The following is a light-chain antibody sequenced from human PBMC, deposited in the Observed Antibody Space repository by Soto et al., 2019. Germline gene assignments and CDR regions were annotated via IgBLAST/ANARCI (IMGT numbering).Light chain of an antibody. CDR3: HQYNNWPRT. Sequence: EIVMTQSPATLSVSPGERATLSCWASQSVSSNLAWYQQKRGQAPRLLIYGTSTRATGVPARFSGSGSGTEFTLTISGLQSEDFAVYYCHQYNNWPRTFGQGTKVEIK. J-gene: IGKJ1*01. V-gene: IGKV3-15*01. CDR2: GTS. CDR1: QSVSSN.